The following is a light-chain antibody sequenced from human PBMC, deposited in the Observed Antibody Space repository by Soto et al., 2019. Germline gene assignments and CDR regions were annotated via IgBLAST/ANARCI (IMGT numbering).Light chain of an antibody. CDR1: QTISNSY. CDR3: QVYGDSSPT. Sequence: EIVLTQSPGTLSLSPGERATLSCRASQTISNSYSAWYQQKPGQAPRLLIYGASTRATGIPERFSGSGSGTDFTLTISRLEPGDFAVYYCQVYGDSSPTFGQGTKVVIK. J-gene: IGKJ1*01. V-gene: IGKV3-20*01. CDR2: GAS.